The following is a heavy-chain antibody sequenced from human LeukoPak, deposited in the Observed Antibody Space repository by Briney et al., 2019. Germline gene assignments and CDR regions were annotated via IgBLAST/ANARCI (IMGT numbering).Heavy chain of an antibody. CDR2: INGDGSST. D-gene: IGHD6-13*01. CDR1: TFTFSNYW. Sequence: GGSLRLSCAASTFTFSNYWMHWVRQAPGKGLVWVSRINGDGSSTRYADSVKGRFTISRDNSKNTLYLQMNSLRAEDTAVYYCARGAAAGTIEDAFDIWGQGTMVTVSS. CDR3: ARGAAAGTIEDAFDI. J-gene: IGHJ3*02. V-gene: IGHV3-74*01.